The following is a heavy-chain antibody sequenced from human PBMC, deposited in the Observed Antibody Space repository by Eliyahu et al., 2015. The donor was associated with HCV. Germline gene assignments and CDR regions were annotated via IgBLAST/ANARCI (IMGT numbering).Heavy chain of an antibody. V-gene: IGHV3-74*01. Sequence: EVQLVESGGDLVQPGGSLRLSCVASGFTFTDSWMHWVRXVPGXGLVSVPHINGXGXSLNYADSXXXRFIISRDNAKSRLFLQMSSLRAEDTAVYYCARNYALSTSLNHWGRGTLVTVTS. CDR1: GFTFTDSW. CDR3: ARNYALSTSLNH. J-gene: IGHJ4*02. D-gene: IGHD3-3*01. CDR2: INGXGXSL.